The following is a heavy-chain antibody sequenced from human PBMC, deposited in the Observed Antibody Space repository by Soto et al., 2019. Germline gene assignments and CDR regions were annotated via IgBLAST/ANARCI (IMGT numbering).Heavy chain of an antibody. CDR2: IYYSRST. CDR3: ARLNGYCVSTGCHGYYGMDV. J-gene: IGHJ6*02. Sequence: PSETLSLTCTVSGGSISSSTYYWGWIRQPPGKGLDWIGIIYYSRSTYYHPSFLSRVTISADTSINEFSLRLSSVTAADTAVYYCARLNGYCVSTGCHGYYGMDVWGQGTTVTVSS. V-gene: IGHV4-39*01. CDR1: GGSISSSTYY. D-gene: IGHD2-2*03.